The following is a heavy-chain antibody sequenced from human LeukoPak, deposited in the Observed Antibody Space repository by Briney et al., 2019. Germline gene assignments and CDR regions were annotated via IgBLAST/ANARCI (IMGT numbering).Heavy chain of an antibody. CDR2: IYYSGST. D-gene: IGHD6-13*01. J-gene: IGHJ4*02. V-gene: IGHV4-39*01. CDR3: ARLLSSWYYFDY. CDR1: GGSISSSSYY. Sequence: SETLSLTCTVSGGSISSSSYYWGCIRQPPGKGLEWIGSIYYSGSTYYNPSLKSRVTISVDTSKNQFSLKLSSVTAADTAVYYCARLLSSWYYFDYWGQGTLVTVSS.